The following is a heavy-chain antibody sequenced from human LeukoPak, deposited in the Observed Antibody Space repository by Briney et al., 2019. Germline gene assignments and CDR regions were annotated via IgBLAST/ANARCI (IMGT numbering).Heavy chain of an antibody. Sequence: PGGSLRLSCAASGFTFSNYAMSWVRQAPGKGLDWVSAISGGGGSTYYADFVKGRFTISRDNSKNTLYLQMSSLRAEDTAVYYCAKANTGYTSGPFDYWGQGTLVTVSS. CDR1: GFTFSNYA. D-gene: IGHD6-19*01. CDR3: AKANTGYTSGPFDY. CDR2: ISGGGGST. J-gene: IGHJ4*02. V-gene: IGHV3-23*01.